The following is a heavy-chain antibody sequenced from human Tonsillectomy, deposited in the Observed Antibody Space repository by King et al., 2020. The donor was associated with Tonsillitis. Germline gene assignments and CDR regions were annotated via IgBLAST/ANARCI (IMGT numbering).Heavy chain of an antibody. CDR1: GGSFSAYF. J-gene: IGHJ4*02. Sequence: VQLQQWGAGLLKPSEPLSLPCAVYGGSFSAYFWSWIRQPPGKGLEWIGEIDHSGSTNYNPSLQSRLNISIDTSKNQFSLRLTSVTAADTAVYYCARIGSVTGKYYFDYWGQGALVTVSS. D-gene: IGHD2-21*02. CDR3: ARIGSVTGKYYFDY. V-gene: IGHV4-34*01. CDR2: IDHSGST.